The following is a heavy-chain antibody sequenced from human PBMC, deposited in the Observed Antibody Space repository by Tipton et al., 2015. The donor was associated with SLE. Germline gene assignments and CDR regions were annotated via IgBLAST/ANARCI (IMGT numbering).Heavy chain of an antibody. V-gene: IGHV3-30*02. CDR3: AKGSGRFLEWIQYYFDY. D-gene: IGHD3-3*01. CDR1: GFTFSSYG. Sequence: SLRLSCAASGFTFSSYGMHWVRQAPGKGLEWVAFIRYDGSNKYYADSVKGRFTISRDNSKNTLYLQMNSLRAEDTAVYYCAKGSGRFLEWIQYYFDYWGQGTLVTVSS. J-gene: IGHJ4*02. CDR2: IRYDGSNK.